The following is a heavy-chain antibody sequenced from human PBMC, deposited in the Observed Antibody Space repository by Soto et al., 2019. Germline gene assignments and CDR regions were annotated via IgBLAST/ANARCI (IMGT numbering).Heavy chain of an antibody. CDR3: ARSTYYYDSSGYNFDY. J-gene: IGHJ4*02. V-gene: IGHV4-30-4*01. D-gene: IGHD3-22*01. Sequence: PSETLSLTCTVSGGSISSGDYYWSWIRQPPGKGLEWIGYIYYSGSTYYNPSLKSRVTISVDTSKNQFSLKLSSVTAADTAVYYCARSTYYYDSSGYNFDYWGQGTLVTVSS. CDR1: GGSISSGDYY. CDR2: IYYSGST.